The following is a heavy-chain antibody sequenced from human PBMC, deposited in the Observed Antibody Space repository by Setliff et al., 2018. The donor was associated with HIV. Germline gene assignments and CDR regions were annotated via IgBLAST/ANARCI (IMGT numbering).Heavy chain of an antibody. J-gene: IGHJ1*01. V-gene: IGHV1-46*01. CDR2: INANGGGT. CDR1: GYNFISYH. D-gene: IGHD6-19*01. Sequence: ASVKVSCKASGYNFISYHLHWLRQAPGQGLEWMGIINANGGGTSYAQKFQGRVTITRDTSTNTVYMEMSGLRSEDTAVFYCARVAVPGLAYFPHWGQGTRVTVSS. CDR3: ARVAVPGLAYFPH.